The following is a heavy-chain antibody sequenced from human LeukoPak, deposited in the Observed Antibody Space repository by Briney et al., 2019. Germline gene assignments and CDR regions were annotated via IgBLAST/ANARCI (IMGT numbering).Heavy chain of an antibody. CDR1: GGSFSGYY. Sequence: SETLCLTCADYGGSFSGYYWSWIRQPPGKGLEWIGEINHSGGTNYSPSLKSRVTISVDTSKNQFSLTLTSVAAADTAVYYCASIPLADPRFDYWGQGTLVTVSS. CDR2: INHSGGT. CDR3: ASIPLADPRFDY. J-gene: IGHJ4*02. D-gene: IGHD1-14*01. V-gene: IGHV4-34*01.